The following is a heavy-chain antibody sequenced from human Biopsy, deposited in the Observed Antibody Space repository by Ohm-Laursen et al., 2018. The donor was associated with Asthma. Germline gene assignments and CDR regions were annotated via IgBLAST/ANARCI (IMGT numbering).Heavy chain of an antibody. V-gene: IGHV1-69*04. D-gene: IGHD3-22*01. CDR1: GGSFSNFA. CDR3: ARSYDTDSYPVLVLDY. Sequence: GASVKVSCKAPGGSFSNFAFSWVRQAPGHGLEWMGTILTKFDITPYAEKFQGRVTITADKSTSTTYMELSRLRSEDTAVYYCARSYDTDSYPVLVLDYWGQGTLVTVSS. J-gene: IGHJ4*02. CDR2: ILTKFDIT.